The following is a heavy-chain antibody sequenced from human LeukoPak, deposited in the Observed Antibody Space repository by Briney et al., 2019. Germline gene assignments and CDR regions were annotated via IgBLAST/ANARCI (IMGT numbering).Heavy chain of an antibody. J-gene: IGHJ4*02. D-gene: IGHD2-15*01. Sequence: PGRSPRLSCAASGFTFSGYWMHWVRQAPGKGLVWVSRINTDGSGTSYADSVKGRFTISRDNTKNTLYLQMNSLRAEDTAIYYCARGGSYGTFDYWGQGTLVTVSS. V-gene: IGHV3-74*01. CDR3: ARGGSYGTFDY. CDR1: GFTFSGYW. CDR2: INTDGSGT.